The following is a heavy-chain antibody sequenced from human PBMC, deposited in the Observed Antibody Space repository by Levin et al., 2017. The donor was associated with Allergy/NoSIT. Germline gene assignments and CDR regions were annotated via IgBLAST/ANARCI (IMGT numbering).Heavy chain of an antibody. V-gene: IGHV2-70*11. CDR3: ARATNHYYGRGFDY. CDR2: IDWDDDK. J-gene: IGHJ4*02. Sequence: SGPTLVKPTQTLTLTCTFSGFSLTTSGMCVSWIRQPPGNALEWLARIDWDDDKYYRTSLKTRLTISRDTSQNQVVLTMTSMDPVDTATYYCARATNHYYGRGFDYWGQGTPVTVSS. CDR1: GFSLTTSGMC. D-gene: IGHD3-10*01.